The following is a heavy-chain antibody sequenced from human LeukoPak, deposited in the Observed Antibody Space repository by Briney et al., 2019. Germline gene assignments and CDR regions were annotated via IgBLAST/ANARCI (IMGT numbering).Heavy chain of an antibody. CDR3: ARVLGYSSGWYDY. J-gene: IGHJ4*02. V-gene: IGHV4-59*08. D-gene: IGHD6-13*01. CDR2: IYYSGST. Sequence: SETLSLTCTVSGGSISSYYWSWIRQPPGKGLEWIGYIYYSGSTNYNPSLKSRVTIPVDTSKNQFSLKLSSVTAADTAVYYCARVLGYSSGWYDYWGQGTLVTVSS. CDR1: GGSISSYY.